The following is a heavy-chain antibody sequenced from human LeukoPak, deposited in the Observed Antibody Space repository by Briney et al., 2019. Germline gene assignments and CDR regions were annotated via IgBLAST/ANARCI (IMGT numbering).Heavy chain of an antibody. CDR1: GFTFSSYG. CDR2: ISYDGSNK. D-gene: IGHD2-2*02. CDR3: AKGEYLYYFDY. Sequence: GGSLRLSCAASGFTFSSYGMDWVRQAPGKGLEWVAVISYDGSNKYYADSVKGRFTISRDNSKNTLYLQVNSLRAEDTAVYYCAKGEYLYYFDYWGQGTLVTVSS. J-gene: IGHJ4*02. V-gene: IGHV3-30*18.